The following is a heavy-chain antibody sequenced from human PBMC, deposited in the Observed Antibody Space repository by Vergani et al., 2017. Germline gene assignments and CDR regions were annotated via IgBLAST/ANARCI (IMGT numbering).Heavy chain of an antibody. J-gene: IGHJ5*02. CDR1: GGSFSVYY. CDR3: ARFRGADIVGTAIDR. Sequence: QVQLQQWGAGLLKPSETLSLTCGVHGGSFSVYYWSWIRQSPGKGLEWIGAINDIGTTNYNPSLRSRVTISVDTSKTQFSLRLNSVTAADTAVYFCARFRGADIVGTAIDRWAQGTLLSVSS. CDR2: INDIGTT. V-gene: IGHV4-34*01. D-gene: IGHD5-12*01.